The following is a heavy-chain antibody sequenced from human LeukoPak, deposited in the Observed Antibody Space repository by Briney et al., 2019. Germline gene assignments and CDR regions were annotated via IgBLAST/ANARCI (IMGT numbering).Heavy chain of an antibody. J-gene: IGHJ4*02. CDR1: GESLNSYY. CDR3: ARGAWATRLGS. V-gene: IGHV4-34*01. CDR2: IYESGTT. D-gene: IGHD2-15*01. Sequence: SETLSLTCAVYGESLNSYYWSWVRQPPGEGLEWIGEIYESGTTEYNPSLKSRVTISMVPSKQQFSLSLSSVTAADAAVYYCARGAWATRLGSWGLGTPVIVSS.